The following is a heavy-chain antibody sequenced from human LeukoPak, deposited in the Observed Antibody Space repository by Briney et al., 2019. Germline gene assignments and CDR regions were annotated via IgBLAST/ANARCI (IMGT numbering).Heavy chain of an antibody. D-gene: IGHD2-2*01. V-gene: IGHV3-7*01. CDR2: VKPDGSEK. CDR3: ERDGCTSHSCQTRGDY. Sequence: GGSLRLSCAASGFTFSNNWMCWVRQAPGKGLEWVANVKPDGSEKYYVDSVKGRFTISRDNAKNSLYLHMNSLRVEDTAVYYCERDGCTSHSCQTRGDYWGQETLVTVSP. CDR1: GFTFSNNW. J-gene: IGHJ4*02.